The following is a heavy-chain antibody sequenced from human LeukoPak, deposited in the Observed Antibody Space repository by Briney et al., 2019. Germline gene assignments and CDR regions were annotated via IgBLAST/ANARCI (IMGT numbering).Heavy chain of an antibody. CDR1: GGTFSSYA. J-gene: IGHJ3*02. CDR2: INPNSGGT. D-gene: IGHD3-22*01. Sequence: GASVKVSCKASGGTFSSYAISWVRQAPGQGLEWMGWINPNSGGTNYAQKFQGRVTMTRDTSISTAYMELSRLRSDDTAVYYCARPTYDYYDTSRNAFDIWGQGTMVTVSS. V-gene: IGHV1-2*02. CDR3: ARPTYDYYDTSRNAFDI.